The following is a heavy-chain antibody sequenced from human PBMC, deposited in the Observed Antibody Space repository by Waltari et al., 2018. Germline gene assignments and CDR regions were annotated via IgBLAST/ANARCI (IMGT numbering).Heavy chain of an antibody. Sequence: QVQLQESGPGLVKPSQTLSLTCTVSGGSISSGSYYWSWIRQPAGKGLEWIGRIYTSGSTNYNPSPNRRVTISVDTSKNQFSLKLSSGTAADTAVYYCARDGGGVATWNYWGQGTLVTVSS. CDR2: IYTSGST. CDR3: ARDGGGVATWNY. J-gene: IGHJ4*02. CDR1: GGSISSGSYY. D-gene: IGHD5-12*01. V-gene: IGHV4-61*02.